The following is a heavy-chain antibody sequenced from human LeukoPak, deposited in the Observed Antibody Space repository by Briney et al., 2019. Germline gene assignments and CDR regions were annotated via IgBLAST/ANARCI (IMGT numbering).Heavy chain of an antibody. Sequence: SETLSLTCSVSGGSITGYYWSWIRQPPGKGLEWIGYIYYSGSTDYNPSLKSRVTMSVDTSKNQFSLKLTSVTAADTAVYYCARGRSSGYYSYYYYGMDVWGQGTTVTVSS. D-gene: IGHD3-22*01. J-gene: IGHJ6*02. V-gene: IGHV4-59*01. CDR3: ARGRSSGYYSYYYYGMDV. CDR1: GGSITGYY. CDR2: IYYSGST.